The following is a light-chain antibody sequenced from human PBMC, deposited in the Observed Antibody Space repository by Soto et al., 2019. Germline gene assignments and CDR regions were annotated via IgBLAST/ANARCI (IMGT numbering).Light chain of an antibody. CDR2: DAS. CDR1: QSVSRNY. CDR3: QQYNDWPLT. V-gene: IGKV3-20*01. J-gene: IGKJ1*01. Sequence: EIVLTQSPGTLSLSPGERATLSCRASQSVSRNYLAWYQQKPGQAPRLLIYDASSRATGIPDRFSGSGSGTDFTLTISRLEPEDFAVYYCQQYNDWPLTFGQGTKVDIK.